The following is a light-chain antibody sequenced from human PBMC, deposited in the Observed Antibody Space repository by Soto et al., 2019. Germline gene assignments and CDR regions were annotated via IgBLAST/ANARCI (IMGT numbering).Light chain of an antibody. Sequence: EILLTQSPDALSLSPGERATLSCRASERVSSRNLAWYQQKPGQAPRLLIYGTSVRATGIPDRFSGSGSGTDFTLTITRLEPEDFAVYYCQHYGKSPRTFGQGTKVDIK. CDR1: ERVSSRN. J-gene: IGKJ1*01. CDR2: GTS. CDR3: QHYGKSPRT. V-gene: IGKV3-20*01.